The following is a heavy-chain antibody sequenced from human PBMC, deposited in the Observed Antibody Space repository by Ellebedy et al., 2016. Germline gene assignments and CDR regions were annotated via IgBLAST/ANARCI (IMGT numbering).Heavy chain of an antibody. J-gene: IGHJ3*01. D-gene: IGHD6-25*01. CDR3: ARAATYAFDL. CDR1: GFTFSSYW. CDR2: INSDRSST. V-gene: IGHV3-74*01. Sequence: GESLKISXAASGFTFSSYWMHWVRQAPGKGLVWVSRINSDRSSTSYADSVKGRFTISRDNSKNTLYLQMNSLRAEDTAVYYCARAATYAFDLWGQGTMVTVSS.